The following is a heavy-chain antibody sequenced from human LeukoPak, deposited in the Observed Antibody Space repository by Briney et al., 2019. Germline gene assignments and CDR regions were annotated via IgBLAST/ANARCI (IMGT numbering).Heavy chain of an antibody. J-gene: IGHJ4*02. V-gene: IGHV3-23*01. D-gene: IGHD3-10*01. Sequence: GGSLRLSCAASGFTFSNYAMSWVRQAPGEGLEWVSAIPGSGSSTHYADSVKGRFTISRDISNNTLFLQMSSLRADDTAVYYCAKQAYGSGTYTTASFDSWGQGTLVTVSS. CDR3: AKQAYGSGTYTTASFDS. CDR1: GFTFSNYA. CDR2: IPGSGSST.